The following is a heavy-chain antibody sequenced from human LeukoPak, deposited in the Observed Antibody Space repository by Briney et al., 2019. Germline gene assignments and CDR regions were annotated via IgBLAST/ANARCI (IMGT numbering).Heavy chain of an antibody. CDR2: TTGSGDDT. J-gene: IGHJ4*02. CDR3: AKALAKSSGWYFDY. Sequence: PGGSLRLSCATSGFIFNNYAMTWVRQAPGKGLEWVSATTGSGDDTKYADSVKGRFTVSRDNSKNTLYLQLNRLRSEDTAVYYCAKALAKSSGWYFDYWGRGTLVTVSS. V-gene: IGHV3-23*01. D-gene: IGHD6-25*01. CDR1: GFIFNNYA.